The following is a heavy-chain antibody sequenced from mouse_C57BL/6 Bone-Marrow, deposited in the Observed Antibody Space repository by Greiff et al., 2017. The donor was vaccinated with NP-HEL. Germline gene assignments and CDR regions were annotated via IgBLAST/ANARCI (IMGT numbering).Heavy chain of an antibody. V-gene: IGHV1-64*01. CDR2: IHPNSGST. CDR1: GYNFTSYW. D-gene: IGHD2-10*01. J-gene: IGHJ2*01. CDR3: ASPTPRSGDY. Sequence: QVQLQQPGAELVKPGASVKLSCTASGYNFTSYWMHWVKQRPGQGLEWIGMIHPNSGSTNYNEKFKSKATLTVDKSSSTAYMQLSSLTSEDSAVYYCASPTPRSGDYWGQGTTLTVSS.